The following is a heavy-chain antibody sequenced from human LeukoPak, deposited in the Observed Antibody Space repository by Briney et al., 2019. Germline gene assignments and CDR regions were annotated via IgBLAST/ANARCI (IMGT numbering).Heavy chain of an antibody. Sequence: GASVEVSCKASGCTFNTYTFSWLRQAPRQGLEWMGGITPIFGTPNYAQKFQGRVTITADESTSTLYMELSSLRSEDTAVYYCARDPDHGLGSRYYAMDVWGKGTTVTVSS. J-gene: IGHJ6*04. CDR1: GCTFNTYT. CDR3: ARDPDHGLGSRYYAMDV. CDR2: ITPIFGTP. V-gene: IGHV1-69*01. D-gene: IGHD3-10*01.